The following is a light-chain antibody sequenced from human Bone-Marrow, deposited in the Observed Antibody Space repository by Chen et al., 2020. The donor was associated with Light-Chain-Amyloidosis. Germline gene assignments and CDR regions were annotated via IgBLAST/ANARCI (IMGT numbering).Light chain of an antibody. V-gene: IGLV3-25*03. CDR1: DLPTKY. CDR2: RDT. J-gene: IGLJ2*01. CDR3: QSADSSGTYEVI. Sequence: SYELTQPPSVSVSPGQTARITCSGDDLPTKYAYWCQQKPGQAPVLVIHRDTERPSGISERFSCSSSGTTATLTISVVQAEDEADYHCQSADSSGTYEVIFGGGTKLTVL.